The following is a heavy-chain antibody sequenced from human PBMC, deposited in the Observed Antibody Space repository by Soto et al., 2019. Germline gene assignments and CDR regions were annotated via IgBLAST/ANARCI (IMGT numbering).Heavy chain of an antibody. CDR3: ATRDGYHSVLAY. CDR1: GGSISSGGYS. CDR2: IYHSGST. Sequence: PSETLSLTCAVSGGSISSGGYSWSWIRQPPGKGLEWIGYIYHSGSTYYNPSLKSRVTISVDRSKNQFSLKLSSVTAADTAVYYCATRDGYHSVLAYWGQGSLVTVSS. J-gene: IGHJ4*02. D-gene: IGHD5-12*01. V-gene: IGHV4-30-2*01.